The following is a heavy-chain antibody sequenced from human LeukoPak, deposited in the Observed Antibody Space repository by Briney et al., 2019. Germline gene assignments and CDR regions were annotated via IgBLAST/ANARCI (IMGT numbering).Heavy chain of an antibody. J-gene: IGHJ4*03. CDR3: ARGPTISETGYFDY. CDR2: VNHRGDT. V-gene: IGHV4-34*01. D-gene: IGHD1-1*01. Sequence: SETLSLTCAVYGGSFTGYYWSWIRQSPGKGLQWIAEVNHRGDTNYNPSVKGRVTISVDTSKNQFSLKVTSLTATDTAVYYCARGPTISETGYFDYWGQGTLVTVSS. CDR1: GGSFTGYY.